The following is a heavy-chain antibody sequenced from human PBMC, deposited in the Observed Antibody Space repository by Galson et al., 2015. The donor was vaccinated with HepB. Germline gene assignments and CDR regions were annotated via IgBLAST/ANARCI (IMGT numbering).Heavy chain of an antibody. CDR3: AKDGGYDYAFDI. D-gene: IGHD5-12*01. Sequence: SLRLSCAAPGFTFSSYAMRWVRQAPGKGLEWVSGISGSGGRTYYADSVKGRFTISRDNSKNTLYLQMNSLRADDAAVYYCAKDGGYDYAFDIWGQGTMVTVSS. V-gene: IGHV3-23*01. CDR1: GFTFSSYA. CDR2: ISGSGGRT. J-gene: IGHJ3*02.